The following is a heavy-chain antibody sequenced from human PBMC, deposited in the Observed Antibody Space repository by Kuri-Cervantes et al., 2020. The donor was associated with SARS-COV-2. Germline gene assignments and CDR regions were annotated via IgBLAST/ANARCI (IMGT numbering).Heavy chain of an antibody. V-gene: IGHV4-39*01. CDR3: ARHNRMEWLSCYCDY. CDR1: GGSISSSSYY. D-gene: IGHD3-3*01. Sequence: GSLRLSCPVSGGSISSSSYYWGWIRQPPGKGLEWIGSIYYSGSTYYNPSLKSRVTISVDTSKNQFSLKLSSVTAADTAVYYCARHNRMEWLSCYCDYWGQGTLVTVSS. J-gene: IGHJ4*02. CDR2: IYYSGST.